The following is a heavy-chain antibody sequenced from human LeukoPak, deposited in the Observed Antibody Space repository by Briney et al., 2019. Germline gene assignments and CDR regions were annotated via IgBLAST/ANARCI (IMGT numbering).Heavy chain of an antibody. CDR3: ARFLGGAIGYFDY. J-gene: IGHJ4*02. D-gene: IGHD3-16*01. V-gene: IGHV4-4*07. CDR1: GGSISSYY. Sequence: SETLSLTCTVSGGSISSYYWSWIRQPAGKGLEWIGRIYTTGSTNYNPSLKSRVTMSIDTSKNQFFLKLSSVTAADTALYYCARFLGGAIGYFDYWGQGTLVTVSS. CDR2: IYTTGST.